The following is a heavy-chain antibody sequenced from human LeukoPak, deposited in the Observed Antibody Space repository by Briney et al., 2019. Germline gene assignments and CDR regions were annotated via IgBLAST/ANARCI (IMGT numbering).Heavy chain of an antibody. CDR1: GFSLSTSGVG. CDR2: IYWDDDK. D-gene: IGHD3-22*01. J-gene: IGHJ4*02. Sequence: ESGPTLVKPTQTLTLTCTCSGFSLSTSGVGVGWIRQPPGKALEWLALIYWDDDKRYSPSLKSRLTITKDTSKNQVVLTMTNMDPVDTATYYCAHSPVDYYGSSGSFDYWGQGTLVTVSS. V-gene: IGHV2-5*02. CDR3: AHSPVDYYGSSGSFDY.